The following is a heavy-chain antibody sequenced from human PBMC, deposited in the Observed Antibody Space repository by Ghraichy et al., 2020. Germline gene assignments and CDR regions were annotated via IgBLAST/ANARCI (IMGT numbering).Heavy chain of an antibody. CDR1: GFTFSSYA. CDR2: ISASGDDT. D-gene: IGHD5-18*01. CDR3: AKSTRGYSYDPWDY. Sequence: GESLNISCAASGFTFSSYAMNWVRQAPGKGLEWASAISASGDDTYYADSVKGRFTISRDNSKNTLYLQMNILRAEDTAVYYCAKSTRGYSYDPWDYWGQGTLVTVSS. J-gene: IGHJ4*02. V-gene: IGHV3-23*01.